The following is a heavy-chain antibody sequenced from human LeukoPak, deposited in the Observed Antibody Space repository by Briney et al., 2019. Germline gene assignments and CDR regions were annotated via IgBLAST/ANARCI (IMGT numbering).Heavy chain of an antibody. Sequence: SETLSLTCTVSGGSISSSSYYWGWIRQPPGKGLEWIGSIYYSGSTYYNPSLKSRVTISVDTSKNQFSLKLSSVTAADTAVYYRARPNYGDNYFDYWGQGTLVTVSS. CDR2: IYYSGST. CDR1: GGSISSSSYY. J-gene: IGHJ4*02. V-gene: IGHV4-39*01. CDR3: ARPNYGDNYFDY. D-gene: IGHD4-17*01.